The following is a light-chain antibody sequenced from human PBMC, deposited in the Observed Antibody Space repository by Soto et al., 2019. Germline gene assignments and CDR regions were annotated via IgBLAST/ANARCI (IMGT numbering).Light chain of an antibody. CDR3: SSYTSSRTVG. CDR1: RSDVGGYNY. Sequence: QSALTQPSSVAGSPGQSITISCTRTRSDVGGYNYDSWYQQHPGNAPQLMIYEVSNRHSGVSSRFSGSKSGNTASLPISGLQAEDEADYYCSSYTSSRTVGFGGGTKRPVL. J-gene: IGLJ2*01. V-gene: IGLV2-14*01. CDR2: EVS.